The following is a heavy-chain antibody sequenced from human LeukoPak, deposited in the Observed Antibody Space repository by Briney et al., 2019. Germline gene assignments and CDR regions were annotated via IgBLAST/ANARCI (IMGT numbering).Heavy chain of an antibody. J-gene: IGHJ5*02. V-gene: IGHV1-2*02. Sequence: ASVKVSCKASGNSFTGYYMHWVRQAPGQGLEWMGWINPNRGGTNYAQKFQGRVTMTRNTSISTAYMELSKLRPDDTAVYYCARVVVVPAATHWFDPWGQGTLVTVSS. CDR2: INPNRGGT. D-gene: IGHD2-2*01. CDR3: ARVVVVPAATHWFDP. CDR1: GNSFTGYY.